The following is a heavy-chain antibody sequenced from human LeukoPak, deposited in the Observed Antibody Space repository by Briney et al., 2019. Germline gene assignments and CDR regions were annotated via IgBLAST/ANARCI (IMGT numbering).Heavy chain of an antibody. Sequence: GGSLRLSCAASGFTFSSSSMNWVRQAPGKGLEWVSSISSRSSYIYYADSVKGRFTISRDNAKNSLYLQMNSLRAEDTAVYYCASVGEDIGPDVDYWGQGTLVTVSS. D-gene: IGHD5-12*01. V-gene: IGHV3-21*01. J-gene: IGHJ4*02. CDR1: GFTFSSSS. CDR2: ISSRSSYI. CDR3: ASVGEDIGPDVDY.